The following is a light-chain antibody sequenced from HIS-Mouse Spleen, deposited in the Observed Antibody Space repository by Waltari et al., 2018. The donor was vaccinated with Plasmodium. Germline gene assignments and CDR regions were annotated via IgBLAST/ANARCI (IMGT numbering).Light chain of an antibody. J-gene: IGLJ3*02. CDR2: EDS. V-gene: IGLV3-10*01. CDR1: KLGDKY. CDR3: YSTDSSGNHRV. Sequence: SYELTQPPSVSVSPGQPASITCSGDKLGDKYACWYQQKSGQAPVLVIYEDSKRPSGIPERFSGSSSGTMATLTISGAQVEDEADYYCYSTDSSGNHRVFGGGTKLTVL.